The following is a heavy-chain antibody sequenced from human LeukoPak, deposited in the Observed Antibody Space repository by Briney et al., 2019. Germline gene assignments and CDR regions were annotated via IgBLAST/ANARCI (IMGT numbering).Heavy chain of an antibody. J-gene: IGHJ4*02. CDR1: GGSISSSSYY. V-gene: IGHV4-39*07. Sequence: SETLSLTCTVSGGSISSSSYYWGWIRQPPGKGLEWIGSIYYSGSTYYNPSLKSRVTISVDTSKNQFSLKLSSVTAADTAVYYCARALFGDRFDYWGQGTLVTVSS. CDR3: ARALFGDRFDY. CDR2: IYYSGST. D-gene: IGHD4-17*01.